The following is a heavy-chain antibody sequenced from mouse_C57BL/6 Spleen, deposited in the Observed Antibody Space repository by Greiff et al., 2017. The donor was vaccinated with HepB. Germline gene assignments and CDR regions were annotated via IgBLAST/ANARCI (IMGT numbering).Heavy chain of an antibody. D-gene: IGHD1-1*01. J-gene: IGHJ1*03. Sequence: VQLQQSGPELVKPGASVKIPCKASGYTFPDYNMDWVKQSHGKSLEWIGDINPNNGGTIYNQKFKGKATLTVDKSSSTAYMELRSLTSEDTAVYYCASRSYGSSPYWYFDVWGTGTTVTVSS. CDR3: ASRSYGSSPYWYFDV. CDR1: GYTFPDYN. V-gene: IGHV1-18*01. CDR2: INPNNGGT.